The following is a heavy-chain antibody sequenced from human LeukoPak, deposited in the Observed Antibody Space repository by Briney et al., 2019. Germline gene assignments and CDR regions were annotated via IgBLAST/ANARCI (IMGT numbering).Heavy chain of an antibody. D-gene: IGHD1-1*01. V-gene: IGHV4-34*01. J-gene: IGHJ5*02. Sequence: SETLSLTCAVYGGSFSGYYWSWIRQPPGKGLEWIGEINHSGSTNYNPSLKSRATISVDTSKNQFSLKLSSVTAADTAVYYCARGHGGTTPWGQGTLVTVSS. CDR1: GGSFSGYY. CDR3: ARGHGGTTP. CDR2: INHSGST.